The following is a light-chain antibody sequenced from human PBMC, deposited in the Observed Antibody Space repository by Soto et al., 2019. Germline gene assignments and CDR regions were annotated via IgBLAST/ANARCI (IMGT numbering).Light chain of an antibody. CDR1: QSISSW. CDR2: EAS. V-gene: IGKV1-5*03. J-gene: IGKJ2*01. CDR3: QQYNDSFPYT. Sequence: DIQMTQSPSTLSASVGDRVTITCRASQSISSWLAWYQQKPGTAPKLLIYEASTLESGVPSRFSGSRSGTEFTLTVSSLQPDDFANYYCQQYNDSFPYTFGQAPNVDI.